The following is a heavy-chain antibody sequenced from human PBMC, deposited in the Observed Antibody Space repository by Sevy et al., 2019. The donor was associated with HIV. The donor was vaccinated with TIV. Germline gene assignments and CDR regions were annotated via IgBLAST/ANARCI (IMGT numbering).Heavy chain of an antibody. CDR3: ARADYYYDSSGSPVYYFDY. D-gene: IGHD3-22*01. Sequence: GSLRLSCAASGFTFSSYSMNWVRQAPGKGLEWVSSISSSSSYTYYADSVKGRFTISRDNAKNSLYLQMNSLRAEDTAVYYCARADYYYDSSGSPVYYFDYWGQGTLVTVSS. J-gene: IGHJ4*02. CDR1: GFTFSSYS. V-gene: IGHV3-21*01. CDR2: ISSSSSYT.